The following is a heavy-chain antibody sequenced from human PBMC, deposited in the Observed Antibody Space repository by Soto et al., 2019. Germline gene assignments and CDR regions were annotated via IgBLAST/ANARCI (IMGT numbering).Heavy chain of an antibody. D-gene: IGHD1-7*01. Sequence: PGGSLRLSCAASGCTFSSYGMHWVRQAPGKGLEWVAVIWYDGSNKYYADSVKGRFTISRDNSKNTLYLQMNSLRAEDTAVYYCAREENFSYYYGMDVWGQGTTVTVSS. CDR1: GCTFSSYG. CDR3: AREENFSYYYGMDV. V-gene: IGHV3-33*01. CDR2: IWYDGSNK. J-gene: IGHJ6*02.